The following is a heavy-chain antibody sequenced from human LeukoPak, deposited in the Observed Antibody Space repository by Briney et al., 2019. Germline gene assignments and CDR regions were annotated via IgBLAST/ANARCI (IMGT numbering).Heavy chain of an antibody. V-gene: IGHV1-18*01. CDR3: ATQQELRVYYYYYYDMDV. D-gene: IGHD1-7*01. Sequence: ASVKVSCKASGYTFTSYGISWVRQAPGQGLEWMGWISAYNGNTNYAQKLQGRVTMTTDTSTSTAYMELRSLRSDDTAVYYCATQQELRVYYYYYYDMDVWGKGTTVTVSS. J-gene: IGHJ6*03. CDR1: GYTFTSYG. CDR2: ISAYNGNT.